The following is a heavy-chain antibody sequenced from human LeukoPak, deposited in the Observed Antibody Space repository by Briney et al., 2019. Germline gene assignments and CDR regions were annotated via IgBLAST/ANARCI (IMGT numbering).Heavy chain of an antibody. CDR2: IKQDGSEK. J-gene: IGHJ6*03. Sequence: GGSLRLSCAASGFTFSSYWMSWVRQAPGKGLEWVANIKQDGSEKYYVDSVKGRFTISRDNAKNSLYLQMNSLRAEDTAVYYCARVDRPYYDFWSGYPYYYYYYMDVWGKGTTVTVSS. CDR3: ARVDRPYYDFWSGYPYYYYYYMDV. CDR1: GFTFSSYW. V-gene: IGHV3-7*01. D-gene: IGHD3-3*01.